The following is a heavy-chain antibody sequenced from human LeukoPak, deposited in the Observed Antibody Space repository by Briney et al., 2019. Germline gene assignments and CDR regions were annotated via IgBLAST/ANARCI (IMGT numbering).Heavy chain of an antibody. D-gene: IGHD3-10*01. CDR1: GFTFSSYA. CDR2: ISGSGGST. CDR3: AKDHGSGSYYNGAFDI. Sequence: GGSLRLSCAASGFTFSSYAMSWVRQAPGKGLKWVSAISGSGGSTYYADSVKGRFTISRDNSKNTLYLQMNSLRAEDTAVYYCAKDHGSGSYYNGAFDIWGQGTMVTVSS. V-gene: IGHV3-23*01. J-gene: IGHJ3*02.